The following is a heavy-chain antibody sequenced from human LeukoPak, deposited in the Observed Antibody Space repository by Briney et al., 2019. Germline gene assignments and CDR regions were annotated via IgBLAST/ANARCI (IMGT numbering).Heavy chain of an antibody. Sequence: LETLSLTCAVSGGSFSDYYCCWVRRPSGKGLEWRGEILHSGITNYNPSLKSRVTISQDTTKNQFSLKLSSVTAADTALYYCILGEVAGDYFQHWGQGNLVTVSS. D-gene: IGHD6-19*01. CDR1: GGSFSDYY. V-gene: IGHV4-34*12. CDR3: ILGEVAGDYFQH. CDR2: ILHSGIT. J-gene: IGHJ1*01.